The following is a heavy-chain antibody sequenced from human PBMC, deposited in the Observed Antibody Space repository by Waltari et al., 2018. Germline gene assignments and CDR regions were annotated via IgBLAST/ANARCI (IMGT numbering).Heavy chain of an antibody. CDR1: GFTFSSYA. CDR2: IIVSGGSI. D-gene: IGHD3-22*01. J-gene: IGHJ4*02. Sequence: EVQLVESGGGLVQPGGSLRLSCAASGFTFSSYAMSWVRQAPGKGLEWVSAIIVSGGSIYCADFVKCRFTISRDNSKNTLYLQMNSLIAEDTAVYYCAKDPYDSSGYYYFDYWGQGTLVTVSS. CDR3: AKDPYDSSGYYYFDY. V-gene: IGHV3-23*04.